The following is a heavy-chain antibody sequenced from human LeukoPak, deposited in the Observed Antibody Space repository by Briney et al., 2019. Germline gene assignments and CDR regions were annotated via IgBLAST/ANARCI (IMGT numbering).Heavy chain of an antibody. CDR1: GDSISSYY. CDR2: IYDSGST. Sequence: SETLSLTCTVSGDSISSYYWSWIRQPPGKGLEWIGYIYDSGSTNYNPSLRSRVTISVDTSKNQFSLRLSSVTAADTAVYYCAVGIQLERLGVDYWGQGTLVTVSS. CDR3: AVGIQLERLGVDY. V-gene: IGHV4-59*01. J-gene: IGHJ4*02. D-gene: IGHD1-1*01.